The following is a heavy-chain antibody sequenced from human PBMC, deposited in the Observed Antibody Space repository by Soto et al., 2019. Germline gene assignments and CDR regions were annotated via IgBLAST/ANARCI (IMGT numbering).Heavy chain of an antibody. CDR3: ARDSRYYDFWSGSRMRGYYYYGMDV. Sequence: SVKVSCKASGRTFSSYAISWVRQAPGQGLEWMGGIFPIFGTANYAQKFQDRVTITADESTSTAYMELSSLKSEDPPVYYCARDSRYYDFWSGSRMRGYYYYGMDVWGQGTTVTVSS. CDR2: IFPIFGTA. V-gene: IGHV1-69*13. J-gene: IGHJ6*02. CDR1: GRTFSSYA. D-gene: IGHD3-3*01.